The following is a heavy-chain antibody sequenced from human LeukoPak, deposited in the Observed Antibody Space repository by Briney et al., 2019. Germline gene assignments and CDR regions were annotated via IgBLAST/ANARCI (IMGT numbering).Heavy chain of an antibody. CDR3: ERANSVSIFGVVNWHFYYKDV. Sequence: GGSLRLSCAASGFTFSSYPMHWVRQAPGKGLEWVAVFSYDGSDKYYADSVTGRFTISRDNSKNTLYLQMNSLRAEDTAVYYCERANSVSIFGVVNWHFYYKDVWGKGTTVTVSS. D-gene: IGHD3-3*01. J-gene: IGHJ6*03. CDR2: FSYDGSDK. CDR1: GFTFSSYP. V-gene: IGHV3-30*01.